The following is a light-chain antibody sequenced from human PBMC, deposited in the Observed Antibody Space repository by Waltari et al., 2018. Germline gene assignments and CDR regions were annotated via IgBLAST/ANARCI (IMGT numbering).Light chain of an antibody. V-gene: IGLV2-11*01. J-gene: IGLJ1*01. CDR1: SSDVGGYNY. CDR2: DVS. CDR3: CSYAGSYTFEI. Sequence: QSALTQPRSVSGSPGQSVTISCPGTSSDVGGYNYVSWYQQHPGKAPKLMIYDVSKRPSGVPDRFSGSKSGNTASLTISGLQAEDEADYYCCSYAGSYTFEIFGTGTKVTVL.